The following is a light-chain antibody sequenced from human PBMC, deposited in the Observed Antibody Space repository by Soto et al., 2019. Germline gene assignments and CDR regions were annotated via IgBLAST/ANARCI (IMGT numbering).Light chain of an antibody. CDR1: SSDVGAYNY. Sequence: QSALTQPASVSGSPGQSITISCTGTSSDVGAYNYVSWYQQHPGKAPKRMIYDVSYRPSGVSNRFSSSKSGNTASLTIYGLQSEDEADDYCSSYISSSTLVFGTGTKVTVL. J-gene: IGLJ1*01. CDR2: DVS. V-gene: IGLV2-14*01. CDR3: SSYISSSTLV.